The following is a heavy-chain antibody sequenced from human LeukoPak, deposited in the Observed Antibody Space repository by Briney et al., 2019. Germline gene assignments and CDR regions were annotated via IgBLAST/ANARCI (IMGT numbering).Heavy chain of an antibody. D-gene: IGHD3-3*01. Sequence: GASVKVSCKASGYTFSSYAISWVRQAPGQGLEWMGGIIPIIGTANYAQKFQGRVTITADESTSTAYMELSSLRSEDTAVYYCARDMILKWLLHAFDIWGQGTMVTVSS. CDR3: ARDMILKWLLHAFDI. CDR2: IIPIIGTA. J-gene: IGHJ3*02. CDR1: GYTFSSYA. V-gene: IGHV1-69*13.